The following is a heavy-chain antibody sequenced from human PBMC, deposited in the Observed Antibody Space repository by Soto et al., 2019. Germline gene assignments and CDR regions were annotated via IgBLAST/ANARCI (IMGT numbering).Heavy chain of an antibody. CDR1: GYTFTSYG. V-gene: IGHV1-18*01. CDR2: ISAYNGNT. Sequence: ASVKVSCKASGYTFTSYGISWVRQAPGQGVEWMGWISAYNGNTNYAQKLQGRVTMTTDTSTSTAYMELRSLRSDDTAVYYCAKSTDYYYYGMDVWGQGTTVTVSS. J-gene: IGHJ6*02. CDR3: AKSTDYYYYGMDV.